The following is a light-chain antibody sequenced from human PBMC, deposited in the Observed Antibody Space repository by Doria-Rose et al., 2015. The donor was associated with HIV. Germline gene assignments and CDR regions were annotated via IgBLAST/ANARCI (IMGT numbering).Light chain of an antibody. CDR2: DAS. CDR3: QQYGTSRGT. J-gene: IGKJ5*01. V-gene: IGKV3-20*01. CDR1: QRVKSSY. Sequence: TQSPGTLSLSPGERATLSCRASQRVKSSYLAWYQQKPGQAPRLLIYDASTSATGIPDSFSGSGSGTDFTLTISRLEPEDVAVYYCQQYGTSRGTFGQGTRPEIK.